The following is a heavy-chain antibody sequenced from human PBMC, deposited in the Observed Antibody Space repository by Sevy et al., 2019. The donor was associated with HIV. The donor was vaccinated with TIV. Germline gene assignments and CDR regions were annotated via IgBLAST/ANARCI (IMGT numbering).Heavy chain of an antibody. CDR2: ISYDGSNK. CDR3: ARDYDLWSGYPDY. J-gene: IGHJ4*02. Sequence: GGSLRLSCAASGFTFSSYAMHWVRQAPGKGLEWVAVISYDGSNKYYADSVKGRFTISRDNSKNTLYLQMNSLRAEDTAVYYCARDYDLWSGYPDYWGQGTLVTVSS. V-gene: IGHV3-30*04. D-gene: IGHD3-3*01. CDR1: GFTFSSYA.